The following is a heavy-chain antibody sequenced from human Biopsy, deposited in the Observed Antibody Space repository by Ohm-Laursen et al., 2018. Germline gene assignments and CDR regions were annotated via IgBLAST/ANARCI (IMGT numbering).Heavy chain of an antibody. CDR3: ARDSSRRAREGGMDV. D-gene: IGHD6-6*01. CDR1: GFSVSSYD. Sequence: SLRLSCAAVGFSVSSYDVNWVRQAPGKGLEWISYISETSSHIYDADSVRGRFTVARDIAKNSLYLQLNSLRVEDTAVYYCARDSSRRAREGGMDVWGQGTTVTVSS. J-gene: IGHJ6*02. CDR2: ISETSSHI. V-gene: IGHV3-21*01.